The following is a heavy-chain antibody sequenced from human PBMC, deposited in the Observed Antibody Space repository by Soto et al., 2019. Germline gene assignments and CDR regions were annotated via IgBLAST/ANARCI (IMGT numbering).Heavy chain of an antibody. Sequence: GGSLSLSCAASGFTFRSYAMSWVRQAPGKGLEWVSAIRGSGGSAYSADSVKGRFTISRDDSKNTLYLQMNSLRVDDTAVYFCAKVGSYDSSGYYFGWFAPWGQGTQVTVSS. CDR2: IRGSGGSA. CDR1: GFTFRSYA. V-gene: IGHV3-23*01. CDR3: AKVGSYDSSGYYFGWFAP. J-gene: IGHJ5*02. D-gene: IGHD3-22*01.